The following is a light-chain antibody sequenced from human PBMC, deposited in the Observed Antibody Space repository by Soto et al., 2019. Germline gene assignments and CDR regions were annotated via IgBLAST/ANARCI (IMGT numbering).Light chain of an antibody. V-gene: IGLV1-44*01. CDR2: TNN. J-gene: IGLJ3*02. Sequence: QSVLTQPPSASGTPGQRDTISCSGSSSNIGSNTVNWYQQLPGAAPKLLIYTNNQRPSGVPDRFSDSKSGTSASLAISGLQSEDEGDYYCAAWDVSLQSWVFGGGTKLTVL. CDR3: AAWDVSLQSWV. CDR1: SSNIGSNT.